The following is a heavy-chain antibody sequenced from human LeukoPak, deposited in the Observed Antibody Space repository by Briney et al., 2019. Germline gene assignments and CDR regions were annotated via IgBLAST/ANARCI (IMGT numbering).Heavy chain of an antibody. CDR3: AKDRYSTHNWFDP. D-gene: IGHD5-12*01. CDR1: GFTFSSYG. Sequence: GGSLRLSCEASGFTFSSYGMHWVRQAPGKGLEWVAIISYDGSNKYYADSVKGRFTISRDNSKNTLYLQMNSLRTEDTAVYYCAKDRYSTHNWFDPWGQGTLVTVSS. CDR2: ISYDGSNK. J-gene: IGHJ5*02. V-gene: IGHV3-30*18.